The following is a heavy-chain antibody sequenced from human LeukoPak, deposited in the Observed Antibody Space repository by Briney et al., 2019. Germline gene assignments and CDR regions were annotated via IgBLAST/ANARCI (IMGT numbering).Heavy chain of an antibody. CDR1: GFTFTSYA. CDR2: ISGSGGST. Sequence: GESLRLSCAASGFTFTSYAMTWVRRAPGKGLEWVSGISGSGGSTYYADSVKGRFTISRDNSKNTLHLQMNSLRAEDTAVYYCAKGQSSSGLRNYFDYWGQGTLVTVSS. D-gene: IGHD3-22*01. J-gene: IGHJ4*02. CDR3: AKGQSSSGLRNYFDY. V-gene: IGHV3-23*01.